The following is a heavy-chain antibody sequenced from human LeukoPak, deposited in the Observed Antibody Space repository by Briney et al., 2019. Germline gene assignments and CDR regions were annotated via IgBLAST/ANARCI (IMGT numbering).Heavy chain of an antibody. J-gene: IGHJ4*02. V-gene: IGHV3-21*04. CDR1: GFTFSSYS. CDR2: ISSSSSYI. CDR3: AKRSGGLNYFDY. Sequence: PGGSLRLSCAASGFTFSSYSMNWVRQAPGKGLEWVSSISSSSSYIYYADSVKGRFTISRDNSKNTLYLQMNSLRAEDTAVYYCAKRSGGLNYFDYWGQGTLVTVSS. D-gene: IGHD2-15*01.